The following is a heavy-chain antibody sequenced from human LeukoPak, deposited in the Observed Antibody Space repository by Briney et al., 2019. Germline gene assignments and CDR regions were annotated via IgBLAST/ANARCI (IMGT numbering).Heavy chain of an antibody. D-gene: IGHD4/OR15-4a*01. J-gene: IGHJ4*02. Sequence: GASVKVSCKASGYSFTDYGISWVRQAPGQGLEWMAWISGYNGNTNYTQKLLGRVTMTTDTSTSTAYMELRSLRSDDTAIYYCARDHMLTTNYFDSWGQGTLVTVSS. CDR1: GYSFTDYG. CDR2: ISGYNGNT. CDR3: ARDHMLTTNYFDS. V-gene: IGHV1-18*04.